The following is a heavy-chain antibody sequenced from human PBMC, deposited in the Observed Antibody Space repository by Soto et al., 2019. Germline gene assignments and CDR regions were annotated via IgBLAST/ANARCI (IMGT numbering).Heavy chain of an antibody. V-gene: IGHV4-59*01. J-gene: IGHJ4*02. CDR1: AGSLTSYY. CDR3: VGSLMSRAMESFDF. CDR2: NSYTVYA. D-gene: IGHD5-18*01. Sequence: HVPLQAAGPGVVEPSESRSIPCSVSAGSLTSYYWGWVPQSPGDGLEWSAHNSYTVYASSNSSLKSRVTISLDTSKKQLALRLMSVTAADTAVYYCVGSLMSRAMESFDFWGQGTLVTVTS.